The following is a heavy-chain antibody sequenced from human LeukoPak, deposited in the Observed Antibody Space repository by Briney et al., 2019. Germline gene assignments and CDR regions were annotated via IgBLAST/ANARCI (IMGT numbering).Heavy chain of an antibody. D-gene: IGHD3-22*01. CDR3: ARAGSSGYFLDY. Sequence: PSQTLSLTCAVSGVSISSGGYSWSWIRQPPGKGLEWIGYIYHSGSTYYNPSLKSRVTISVDRSKNQVSLKLSSVTAADTAVYYCARAGSSGYFLDYWGQGTLVTVSS. CDR2: IYHSGST. J-gene: IGHJ4*02. V-gene: IGHV4-30-2*01. CDR1: GVSISSGGYS.